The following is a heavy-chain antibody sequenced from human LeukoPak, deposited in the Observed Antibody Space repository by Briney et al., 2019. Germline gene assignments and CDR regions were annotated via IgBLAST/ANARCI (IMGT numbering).Heavy chain of an antibody. CDR2: MNPNSGNT. J-gene: IGHJ4*02. CDR1: GYTFTNYD. V-gene: IGHV1-8*03. D-gene: IGHD3-10*01. CDR3: AGRSAYGSGSYYVDY. Sequence: ASVKVSCKASGYTFTNYDINWVRQATGQGLEWMGWMNPNSGNTGYAQKFQGRVTITRNTSITTTYMELSSLKSEDTAVYYCAGRSAYGSGSYYVDYWGQGTLVTVSS.